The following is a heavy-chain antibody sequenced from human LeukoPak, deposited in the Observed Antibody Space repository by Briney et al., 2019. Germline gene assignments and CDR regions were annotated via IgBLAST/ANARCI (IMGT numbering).Heavy chain of an antibody. Sequence: SETLSLTCIVSGGSISSYYWSWIRQPPGKGLEWIGYIYYSGSTNYNPSLKSRVTISVDTSKNQFSLKLSSVTAAATAVYYCARVVVAATPYFDYWGQGTLVTVSS. CDR3: ARVVVAATPYFDY. D-gene: IGHD2-15*01. J-gene: IGHJ4*02. CDR1: GGSISSYY. CDR2: IYYSGST. V-gene: IGHV4-59*01.